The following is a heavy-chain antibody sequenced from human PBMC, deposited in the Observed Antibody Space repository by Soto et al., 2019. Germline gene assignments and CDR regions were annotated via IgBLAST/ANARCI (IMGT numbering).Heavy chain of an antibody. J-gene: IGHJ4*02. Sequence: GGSLRLSCAASGFTFSSYVMHWVRQSPGKGLEWVAVISYDGSNKYYADSVKGRFTISRDNSKNTLYLQMNSLRAEDTAVYYCAKVPSSYYDSSGSPAYWGQGTLVTVSS. CDR3: AKVPSSYYDSSGSPAY. CDR2: ISYDGSNK. D-gene: IGHD3-22*01. CDR1: GFTFSSYV. V-gene: IGHV3-30*18.